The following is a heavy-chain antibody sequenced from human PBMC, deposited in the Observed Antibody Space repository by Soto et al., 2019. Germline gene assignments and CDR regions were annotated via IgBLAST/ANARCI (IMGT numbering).Heavy chain of an antibody. CDR3: ARDRAAGGY. J-gene: IGHJ4*02. CDR1: GFSFSTFE. V-gene: IGHV3-48*03. CDR2: INSGSDTI. D-gene: IGHD6-13*01. Sequence: GGSLRLSCAASGFSFSTFEMNWVRQAPGKGLEWVAYINSGSDTIHYADSVRGRFTVSRDNAKNSLFLQMNSLRVEDTALYYCARDRAAGGYWGQGTLVTVSS.